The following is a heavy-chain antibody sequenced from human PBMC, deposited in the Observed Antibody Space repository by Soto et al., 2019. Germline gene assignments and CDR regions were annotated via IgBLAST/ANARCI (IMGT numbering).Heavy chain of an antibody. D-gene: IGHD2-2*01. CDR1: GFTFSSYS. V-gene: IGHV3-48*01. CDR2: ISSSSSTI. Sequence: GGSLRLSCAASGFTFSSYSMNWVRQAPGKGLEWVSYISSSSSTIYYADSVKGRFTISRDNAKNSLYLQMNSLRAEDTAVYYCARGGTVVAPAATEYGGQGTLVTVSS. J-gene: IGHJ4*02. CDR3: ARGGTVVAPAATEY.